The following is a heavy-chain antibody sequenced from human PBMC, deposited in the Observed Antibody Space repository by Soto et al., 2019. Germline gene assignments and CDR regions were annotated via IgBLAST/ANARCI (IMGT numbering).Heavy chain of an antibody. V-gene: IGHV4-39*01. CDR3: ARHIAAAGTGSNYYYYGMDV. CDR2: IYYSGST. Sequence: PSETLSLTCTVSGGSISSSSYYWGWIRQPPGKGLEWIGSIYYSGSTYYNPSLKSRVTISVDTSKNQFSLKLSSVTAADTAVYYCARHIAAAGTGSNYYYYGMDVWGQGTTVTV. J-gene: IGHJ6*02. CDR1: GGSISSSSYY. D-gene: IGHD6-13*01.